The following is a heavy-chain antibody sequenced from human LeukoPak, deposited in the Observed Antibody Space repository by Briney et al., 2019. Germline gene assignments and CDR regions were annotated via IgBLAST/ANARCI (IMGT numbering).Heavy chain of an antibody. V-gene: IGHV4-34*01. CDR3: ARDPIRERDDY. D-gene: IGHD3-16*01. CDR1: GGSFSGYY. CDR2: INHSGST. Sequence: SETLSLTCAVYGGSFSGYYWSWIRQPPGKGLEWIGEINHSGSTNYNPSLKSRVTISVDASKNQFSLRLTSVTAADTAVYYCARDPIRERDDYWGQGTLVTVSS. J-gene: IGHJ4*02.